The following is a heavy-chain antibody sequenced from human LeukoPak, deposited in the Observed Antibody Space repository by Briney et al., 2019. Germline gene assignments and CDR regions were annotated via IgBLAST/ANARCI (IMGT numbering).Heavy chain of an antibody. J-gene: IGHJ4*02. CDR3: ASGYGETRGYFDY. CDR1: GFTFSDYY. V-gene: IGHV3-69-1*02. Sequence: SGGSLRLSCAASGFTFSDYYMSWIRQAPGKGLEWVSYISSSHTIYYADSVKGRFTISREKDKNSLYLQMNSLRAEDTAVYYCASGYGETRGYFDYWGQGTLVTVSS. D-gene: IGHD4-17*01. CDR2: ISSSHTI.